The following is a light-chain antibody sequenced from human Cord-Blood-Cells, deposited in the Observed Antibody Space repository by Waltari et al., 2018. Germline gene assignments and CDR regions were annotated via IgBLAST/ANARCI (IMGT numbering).Light chain of an antibody. J-gene: IGLJ3*02. CDR3: AAWDDSFNWV. CDR1: SSNIGSNY. V-gene: IGLV1-47*01. CDR2: RNN. Sequence: QSVLTQPPSASGTPGQRVTISCSGSSSNIGSNYVYWYQQLPGTAPKLLIYRNNQRPSGVPDRVSGSKAGTSASLAISGLRSEDEADYYCAAWDDSFNWVFGGGTKLTVL.